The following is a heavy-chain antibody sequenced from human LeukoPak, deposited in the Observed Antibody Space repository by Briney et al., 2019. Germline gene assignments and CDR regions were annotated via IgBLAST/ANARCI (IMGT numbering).Heavy chain of an antibody. D-gene: IGHD2-21*01. J-gene: IGHJ3*02. V-gene: IGHV3-23*01. CDR2: IESNGVNT. CDR1: GFTFSSYA. Sequence: GGSLRLSCAASGFTFSSYAMSWVRQAPGKGLEWVSAIESNGVNTYYLASVKGRFTISRDNSKNTLYLQMNSLRAEDTALYYCAKDRRFPDDVFDIWGHGTMVTVSS. CDR3: AKDRRFPDDVFDI.